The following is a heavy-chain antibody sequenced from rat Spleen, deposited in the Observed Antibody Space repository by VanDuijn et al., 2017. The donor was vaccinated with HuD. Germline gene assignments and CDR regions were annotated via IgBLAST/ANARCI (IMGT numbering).Heavy chain of an antibody. V-gene: IGHV1-57*01. CDR1: GYTFTSND. D-gene: IGHD1-3*01. CDR2: INTGSGGS. J-gene: IGHJ3*01. CDR3: ARGLFNYGSYGFAY. Sequence: QVQLQQSGAELAKPGSSVKISCKASGYTFTSNDLSWIKQTTGQGLDYIGYINTGSGGSYYYEKFKGKATLTVDTSSSTAFMQLSSLTPEDTAVYYCARGLFNYGSYGFAYWGQGTLVTVSS.